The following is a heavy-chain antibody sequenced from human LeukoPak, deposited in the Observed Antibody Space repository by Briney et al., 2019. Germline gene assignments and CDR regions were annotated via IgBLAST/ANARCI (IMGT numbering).Heavy chain of an antibody. J-gene: IGHJ4*02. CDR1: GFTFSSYS. D-gene: IGHD2-15*01. V-gene: IGHV3-21*01. CDR2: ISSSSSYI. CDR3: ARDHGSGSTDYFDS. Sequence: GGSLRLSCAASGFTFSSYSMNWVRQAPGKGLEWVSSISSSSSYIYYADSVKGRFTISRDNAKNSLYLQMNSLRAEDTAVYYCARDHGSGSTDYFDSWGQGTLVTVSA.